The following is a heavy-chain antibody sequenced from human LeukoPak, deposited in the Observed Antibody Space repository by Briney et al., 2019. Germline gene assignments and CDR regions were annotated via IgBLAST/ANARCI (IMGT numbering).Heavy chain of an antibody. J-gene: IGHJ4*02. Sequence: SETLSLTCTVSGGSISSSSYYWGWIRQPPGKGLEWIGSIYYSGSTYYNPSLKSRVTISVDTSKNQFSLKLSSVTAADTAVCYCARLRGYSYGHGDYWGQGTLVTVSS. D-gene: IGHD5-18*01. CDR2: IYYSGST. CDR1: GGSISSSSYY. CDR3: ARLRGYSYGHGDY. V-gene: IGHV4-39*01.